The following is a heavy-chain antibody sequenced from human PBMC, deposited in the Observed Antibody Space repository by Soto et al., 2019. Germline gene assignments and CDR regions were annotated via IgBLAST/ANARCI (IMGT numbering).Heavy chain of an antibody. CDR1: GGSITDYY. J-gene: IGHJ2*01. CDR2: GYHSVSI. CDR3: ARAFAGFGAYWYFDL. D-gene: IGHD3-16*01. Sequence: SETLSLTCTVSGGSITDYYWSWIRQPPGKALEWIGYGYHSVSIHYNPSLKTRVTISVDTSENQFSLRLSSVTAADTAAYYCARAFAGFGAYWYFDLWGRGTLVTISS. V-gene: IGHV4-59*01.